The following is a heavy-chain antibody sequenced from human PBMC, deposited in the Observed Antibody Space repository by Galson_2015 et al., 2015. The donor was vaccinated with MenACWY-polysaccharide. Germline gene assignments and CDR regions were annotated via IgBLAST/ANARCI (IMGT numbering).Heavy chain of an antibody. CDR3: ARDSGRTGSLDS. V-gene: IGHV3-48*02. D-gene: IGHD1-26*01. Sequence: SLRLSCAASGFSFSSYNMDWVRQAPGKGLEWVSYIRGPSDIIYYADSVKGRFTISRDNAKNSLYLQMNSLRDEDTAVYYCARDSGRTGSLDSWGQGTLVTVSS. J-gene: IGHJ4*02. CDR1: GFSFSSYN. CDR2: IRGPSDII.